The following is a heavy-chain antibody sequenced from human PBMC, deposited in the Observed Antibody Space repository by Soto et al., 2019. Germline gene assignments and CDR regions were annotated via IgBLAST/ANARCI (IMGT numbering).Heavy chain of an antibody. Sequence: QVQLVESGGGVVQPGRSLRLSCAASGFTFSSYGMYWVRQAPGKGLEWVAVISYDGSNKYYADSVKGRFTISRDNSKNTLYLQMNSLRAEDTAVYYCAKDSGSGYYAATAYFDYWGQGTLVTVSS. J-gene: IGHJ4*02. V-gene: IGHV3-30*18. CDR3: AKDSGSGYYAATAYFDY. D-gene: IGHD3-22*01. CDR2: ISYDGSNK. CDR1: GFTFSSYG.